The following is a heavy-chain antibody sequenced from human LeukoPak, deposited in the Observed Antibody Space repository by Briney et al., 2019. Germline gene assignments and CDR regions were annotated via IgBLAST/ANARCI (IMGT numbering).Heavy chain of an antibody. V-gene: IGHV4-34*01. J-gene: IGHJ4*02. CDR2: INHSGST. CDR3: ARTIPGDSIHYFVY. D-gene: IGHD7-27*01. CDR1: GGSFSGYY. Sequence: PSETLSLTCAVYGGSFSGYYWSWIRQPPGKGLEWIGEINHSGSTNYNPSLKSRVTISVDTSKNQFSLKLSSVTAADTAVYYCARTIPGDSIHYFVYWGQGTLVTVSS.